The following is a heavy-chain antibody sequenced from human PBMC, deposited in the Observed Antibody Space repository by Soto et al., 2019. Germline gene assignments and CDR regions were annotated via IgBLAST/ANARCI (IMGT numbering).Heavy chain of an antibody. D-gene: IGHD3-22*01. V-gene: IGHV3-23*01. CDR3: ASPFPYYYDSSGYYSP. CDR2: ISGSGGST. Sequence: GGSLRLSCAASGFTFSNYAMTWVRQAPGKGLEWVSAISGSGGSTYYADSVKGRFTISRDNSKNSLYLQMNSLRAEDTAVYYCASPFPYYYDSSGYYSPWGQGTLVTVSS. J-gene: IGHJ5*02. CDR1: GFTFSNYA.